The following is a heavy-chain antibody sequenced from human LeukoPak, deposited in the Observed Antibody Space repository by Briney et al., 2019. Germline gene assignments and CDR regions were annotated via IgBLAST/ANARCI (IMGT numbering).Heavy chain of an antibody. V-gene: IGHV4-59*08. CDR3: ARGYNYGYFDY. Sequence: SETLSLTCTVSGGSISRHYWRWIRQPPGQGLEWIGYIYYTESPNYSPSLKSRVTISVDTSKNQFSLNLSSVTAADTAVYYCARGYNYGYFDYWGQGTLVTVSS. D-gene: IGHD5-18*01. CDR2: IYYTESP. CDR1: GGSISRHY. J-gene: IGHJ4*02.